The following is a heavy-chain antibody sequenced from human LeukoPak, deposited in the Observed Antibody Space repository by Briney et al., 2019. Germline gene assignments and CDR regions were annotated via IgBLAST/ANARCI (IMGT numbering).Heavy chain of an antibody. D-gene: IGHD2/OR15-2a*01. Sequence: SVKVSCKASGGTFSSYAISWVRQAPGQGLEWMGGIIPIFGTANYAQKFQGRVTITADESTSTAYMELSSLRAEDTAVYNCAKRIGRDLHFFDHWGQGTLVTVSS. CDR2: IIPIFGTA. V-gene: IGHV1-69*13. CDR3: AKRIGRDLHFFDH. J-gene: IGHJ4*02. CDR1: GGTFSSYA.